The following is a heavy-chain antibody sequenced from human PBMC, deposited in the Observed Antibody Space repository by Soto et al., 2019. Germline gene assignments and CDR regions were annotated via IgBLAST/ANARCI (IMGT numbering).Heavy chain of an antibody. Sequence: GGSLRLSCAASGFTFSSYGMHWVRQAPGKGLEWVAVISYDGSNKYYADSVKGRFTISRDNSKNTLYLQMNSLRAEDTAVYYWAKKDHSSCIHYYYGMDVWGQGTTVTVSS. CDR3: AKKDHSSCIHYYYGMDV. J-gene: IGHJ6*02. CDR1: GFTFSSYG. CDR2: ISYDGSNK. V-gene: IGHV3-30*18. D-gene: IGHD6-6*01.